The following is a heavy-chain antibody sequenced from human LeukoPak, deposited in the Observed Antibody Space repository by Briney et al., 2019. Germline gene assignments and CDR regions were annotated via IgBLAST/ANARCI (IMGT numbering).Heavy chain of an antibody. CDR3: ANIIAADGS. J-gene: IGHJ4*02. CDR1: GGSFNGYY. CDR2: INHSGST. D-gene: IGHD6-13*01. V-gene: IGHV4-34*01. Sequence: SETLSLTCAVYGGSFNGYYWSWIRQPPEKGLEWIGEINHSGSTNYNPSLKSRVTISVDTSKNQFSLKLSSVTAADTAVYYCANIIAADGSWGQGTLVTVSS.